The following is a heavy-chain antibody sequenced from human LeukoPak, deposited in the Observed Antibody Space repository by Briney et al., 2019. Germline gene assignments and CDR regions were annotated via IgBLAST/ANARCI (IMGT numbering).Heavy chain of an antibody. V-gene: IGHV3-23*01. Sequence: PGRSLRLSCAASGFTLSSYAMHWVRQAPGKGLEWVSGISAGGVSTYYADSVKGRFTISRDNSKNTLYLQMSTLRAEDTAIYYCAKMPVSYSSGWSTFDYWGQGTLVTVSS. CDR3: AKMPVSYSSGWSTFDY. CDR1: GFTLSSYA. CDR2: ISAGGVST. J-gene: IGHJ4*02. D-gene: IGHD6-19*01.